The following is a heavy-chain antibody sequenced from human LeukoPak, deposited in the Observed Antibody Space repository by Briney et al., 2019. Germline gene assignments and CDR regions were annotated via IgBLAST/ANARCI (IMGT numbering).Heavy chain of an antibody. CDR2: ISSSSSYI. Sequence: PGGSLRLSCAASGFTFSSYSMNWVRQAPGKGLGWVSSISSSSSYIYYADSVKGRFTISRDNAKNSLYLQMNSLRAEDTAVYYCARDSGSWYVGYWGQGTLVTVPS. CDR3: ARDSGSWYVGY. D-gene: IGHD6-13*01. CDR1: GFTFSSYS. J-gene: IGHJ4*02. V-gene: IGHV3-21*01.